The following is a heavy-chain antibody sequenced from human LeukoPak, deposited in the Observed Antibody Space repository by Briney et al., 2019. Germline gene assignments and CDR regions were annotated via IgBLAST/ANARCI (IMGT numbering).Heavy chain of an antibody. D-gene: IGHD6-13*01. CDR1: GGSFSGYY. CDR2: IYYSGST. CDR3: ARQGDGSSWGSDY. V-gene: IGHV4-59*08. J-gene: IGHJ4*02. Sequence: SETLSLTCAVYGGSFSGYYWSWIRQPPGKGLEWIGNIYYSGSTNYNPSLKSRVTISVGTSKNQFSLKLSSVTAADTAVYYCARQGDGSSWGSDYWGQGTLVTVSS.